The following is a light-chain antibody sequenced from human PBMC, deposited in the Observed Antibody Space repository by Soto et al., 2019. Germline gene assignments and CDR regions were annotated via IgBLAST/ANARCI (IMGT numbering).Light chain of an antibody. CDR3: QKYNSALT. V-gene: IGKV3-15*01. J-gene: IGKJ5*01. CDR2: DIS. CDR1: QTVSRN. Sequence: EVVMTQSPATLSVSPGERATRSCRASQTVSRNLAWYQQRPGQAPRLLIYDISNRAAGVPARFSGSGSETEFTLTIRSLQSEDVATYYCQKYNSALTFGQGTRLEI.